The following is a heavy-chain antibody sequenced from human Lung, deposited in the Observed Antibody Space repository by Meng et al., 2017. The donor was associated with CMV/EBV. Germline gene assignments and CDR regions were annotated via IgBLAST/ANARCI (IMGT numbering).Heavy chain of an antibody. CDR2: IISIFGTA. V-gene: IGHV1-69*05. Sequence: SVKVSCKASGGTISSYAISWVRQAPGQGLEWMGGIISIFGTANYAQKFQGRVTITTDESTNTAYKELSSLRSEDTAVYYCARSIVVRVSLPRNKMDVWGQGXTVTVSS. D-gene: IGHD3-10*01. CDR1: GGTISSYA. CDR3: ARSIVVRVSLPRNKMDV. J-gene: IGHJ6*02.